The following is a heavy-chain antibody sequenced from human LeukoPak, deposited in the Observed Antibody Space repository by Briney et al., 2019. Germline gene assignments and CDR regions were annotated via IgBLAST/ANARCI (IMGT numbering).Heavy chain of an antibody. CDR1: GGTFSSYA. J-gene: IGHJ4*02. D-gene: IGHD2-21*02. Sequence: ASVKVSCKASGGTFSSYATTWVRQAPGQGLEWMGWISAYNGNTNYAQKLQGRVTMTTDTSTSTAYMELRSLRSNDTAVYYCARDVVVTAIRVDYWGQGTLVTVSS. CDR3: ARDVVVTAIRVDY. CDR2: ISAYNGNT. V-gene: IGHV1-18*01.